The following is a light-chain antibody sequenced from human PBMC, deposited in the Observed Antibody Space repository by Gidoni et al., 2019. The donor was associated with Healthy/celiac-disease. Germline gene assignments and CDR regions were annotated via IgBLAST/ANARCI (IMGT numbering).Light chain of an antibody. J-gene: IGKJ5*01. CDR2: AAA. CDR1: QGISSY. CDR3: QQYYSYTPIT. Sequence: AIRMTQSPSSFSASTGDRVTITCRASQGISSYLAWYQQKPGKAPKLLIYAAATLQSGVPSRFSGSGSGTDFTLTISCMQSEDYATYYCQQYYSYTPITFGQXTRLEIK. V-gene: IGKV1-8*01.